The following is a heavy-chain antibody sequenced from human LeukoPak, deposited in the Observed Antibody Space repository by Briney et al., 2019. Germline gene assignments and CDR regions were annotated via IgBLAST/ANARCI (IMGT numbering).Heavy chain of an antibody. CDR2: IFYTGNT. Sequence: SETLSLTCTVSGGSISGYHWNWIRQSPGKGLEWISNIFYTGNTDYNPSLKSRVTISINTSKNEISLILRSVTAADTAVYYCARKTYCSGGRCYGENWFDPWGQGILVTVSS. J-gene: IGHJ5*02. CDR3: ARKTYCSGGRCYGENWFDP. D-gene: IGHD2-15*01. V-gene: IGHV4-59*08. CDR1: GGSISGYH.